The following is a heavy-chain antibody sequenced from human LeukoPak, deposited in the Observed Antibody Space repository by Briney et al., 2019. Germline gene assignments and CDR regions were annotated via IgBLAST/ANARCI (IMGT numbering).Heavy chain of an antibody. Sequence: GRSLRLSCAASGFIFDDYAMHWVRQVPGKRPVWVSRINDDGSDTIYADSVRGRFTISRDDAKNTVYLQMNNLRAEDTAVYYCVRGGPSTWSWGQGTLVTVSS. V-gene: IGHV3-74*01. D-gene: IGHD2-15*01. CDR3: VRGGPSTWS. CDR2: INDDGSDT. CDR1: GFIFDDYA. J-gene: IGHJ5*02.